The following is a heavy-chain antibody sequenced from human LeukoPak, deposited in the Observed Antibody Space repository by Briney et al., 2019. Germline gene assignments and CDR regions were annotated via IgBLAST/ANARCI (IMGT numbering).Heavy chain of an antibody. D-gene: IGHD2-2*01. CDR1: GGSISSTIYS. CDR3: ARHPGSHCSTATCYTGGVFDY. Sequence: SETLSLTCVVSGGSISSTIYSWGWIRQPPGKGLEWIGNIYHSGSTYYNPSLESRVTISADTSKNQLSLKLSSVTAADTAVYYCARHPGSHCSTATCYTGGVFDYWGQGTLVTVSS. J-gene: IGHJ4*02. CDR2: IYHSGST. V-gene: IGHV4-39*01.